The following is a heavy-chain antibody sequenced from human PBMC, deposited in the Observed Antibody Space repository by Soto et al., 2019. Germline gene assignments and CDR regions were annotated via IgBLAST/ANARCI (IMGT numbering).Heavy chain of an antibody. J-gene: IGHJ4*02. V-gene: IGHV3-53*01. D-gene: IGHD6-19*01. CDR2: IYSGGST. Sequence: PGGSLRLSCAASGFTVSSNYMSWVRQAPGKGLEWVSVIYSGGSTYYADSVKGRFTISRDNSKNTLYLQMNSLRAEDTAVYYCAREAVAITTNYFDYWGQGTLVTVSS. CDR3: AREAVAITTNYFDY. CDR1: GFTVSSNY.